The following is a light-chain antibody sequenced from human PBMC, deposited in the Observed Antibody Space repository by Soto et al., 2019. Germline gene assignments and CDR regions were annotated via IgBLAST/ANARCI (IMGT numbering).Light chain of an antibody. Sequence: QSALTQPASVSGSPGQSITISCTGTSSDVGGYNYVSWYQQHPGKAPKLMIYDVSNRPSGVSNRFSGSKSGNTASLTISGLQAEDDADYYSSSYTSSSTLEGVFGTGTKLTVL. CDR1: SSDVGGYNY. V-gene: IGLV2-14*01. J-gene: IGLJ1*01. CDR3: SSYTSSSTLEGV. CDR2: DVS.